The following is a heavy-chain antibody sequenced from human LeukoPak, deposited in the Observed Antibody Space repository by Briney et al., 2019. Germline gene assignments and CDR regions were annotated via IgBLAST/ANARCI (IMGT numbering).Heavy chain of an antibody. V-gene: IGHV3-7*05. D-gene: IGHD6-19*01. CDR2: IKQDGSEQ. J-gene: IGHJ4*02. CDR1: GFTLSSHW. Sequence: GGSLRLSCVASGFTLSSHWMSWVRQAPGKGLEWVANIKQDGSEQYYVDSVRDRFTISRDNAENSVYLQMKSLTAEDTAIYYCARESAGGPDYWGQGTLVTVSS. CDR3: ARESAGGPDY.